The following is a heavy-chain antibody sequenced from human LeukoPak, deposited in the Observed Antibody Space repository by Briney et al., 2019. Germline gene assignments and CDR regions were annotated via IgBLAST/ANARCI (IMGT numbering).Heavy chain of an antibody. CDR1: GGSMFSYY. CDR3: ARGYFDCLLWDY. V-gene: IGHV4-59*01. Sequence: SETLSLTCSVSGGSMFSYYWSWIRQPPGKPLQWIGYIYDTGKTNYNPSLKSRVTISVDTSKNQFSLKLSSVTAADTAVYYCARGYFDCLLWDYWGQGTLVTVSS. J-gene: IGHJ4*02. D-gene: IGHD3-9*01. CDR2: IYDTGKT.